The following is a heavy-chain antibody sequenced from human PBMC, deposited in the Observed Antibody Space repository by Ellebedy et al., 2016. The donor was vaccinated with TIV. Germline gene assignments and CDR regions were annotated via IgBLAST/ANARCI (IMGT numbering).Heavy chain of an antibody. Sequence: GESLKISCAASGFTFSSYAMHWVRQAPGKGLEWVAVISYDGSNQYYADSVKGRFTISRDNSKNTLYLQMNSLRAEDTAVYYCARDGGSSGWYIDYWGQGTLVTVSS. D-gene: IGHD6-19*01. CDR1: GFTFSSYA. V-gene: IGHV3-30-3*01. J-gene: IGHJ4*02. CDR3: ARDGGSSGWYIDY. CDR2: ISYDGSNQ.